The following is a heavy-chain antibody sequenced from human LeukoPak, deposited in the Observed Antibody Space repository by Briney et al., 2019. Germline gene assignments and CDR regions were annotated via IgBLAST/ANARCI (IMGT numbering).Heavy chain of an antibody. J-gene: IGHJ5*02. D-gene: IGHD2-2*01. Sequence: GGSLRLSCAASGFTFSSYGMHWVRQAPGKGLEWVAFIRYDGSNKYYADSVKGRFTISRDNAKNSLYLQMNSLRAEDTAVYYCARGICSSTSCYEPNWFDPWGQGTLVTVSS. CDR1: GFTFSSYG. CDR3: ARGICSSTSCYEPNWFDP. V-gene: IGHV3-30*02. CDR2: IRYDGSNK.